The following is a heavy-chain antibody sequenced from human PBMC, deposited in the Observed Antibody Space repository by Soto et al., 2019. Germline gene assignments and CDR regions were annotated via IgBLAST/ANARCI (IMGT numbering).Heavy chain of an antibody. D-gene: IGHD5-18*01. J-gene: IGHJ3*02. CDR1: GGSVSSGSYY. Sequence: SETLSLTCTFSGGSVSSGSYYWSWIRQPPGKGLEWIGYIYYSGSTNYNPSLKSQDTIYVDTSKHQFSLKLKSVTVADTAVYYFARDNLVGHSYGNQIHALDNWGQGTKVTVSS. CDR2: IYYSGST. V-gene: IGHV4-61*01. CDR3: ARDNLVGHSYGNQIHALDN.